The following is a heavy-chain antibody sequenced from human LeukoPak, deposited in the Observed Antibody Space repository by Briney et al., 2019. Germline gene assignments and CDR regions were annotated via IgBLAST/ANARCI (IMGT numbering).Heavy chain of an antibody. Sequence: GASVKVSCKASGYTFTGYYKHWVRQAPGQGLEWMGWINPNSGGTNYAQKFQGRVTMTRDTSIRTAYMELSRLRSDDTAMYYCARYYIEGRCFDYWGQGTLVTVSS. CDR1: GYTFTGYY. CDR3: ARYYIEGRCFDY. J-gene: IGHJ4*02. D-gene: IGHD3-10*01. V-gene: IGHV1-2*02. CDR2: INPNSGGT.